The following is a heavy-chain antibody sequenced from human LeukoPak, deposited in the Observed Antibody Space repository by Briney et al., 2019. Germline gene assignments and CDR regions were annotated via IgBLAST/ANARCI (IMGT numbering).Heavy chain of an antibody. V-gene: IGHV1-2*02. J-gene: IGHJ4*02. CDR2: INPNSGGT. CDR3: ARESPTTVGHGLFDY. Sequence: ASVKVSCKASGGTFSSYAISWVRQAPGQGLEWMGWINPNSGGTNYAQKFQGRVTMTRDTSISTAYMELSRLRSDDTAVYYCARESPTTVGHGLFDYWGQGTLVTVSS. CDR1: GGTFSSYA. D-gene: IGHD4-23*01.